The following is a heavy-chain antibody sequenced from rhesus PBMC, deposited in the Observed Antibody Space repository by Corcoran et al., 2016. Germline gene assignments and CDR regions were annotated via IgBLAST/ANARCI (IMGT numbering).Heavy chain of an antibody. Sequence: QVQLVQSGAEVKKPGASVKLSCKASGYTFTSYYINWVRQAPGQVLEWMGWIHPNNGKTGYAQKFKGRVTMTRDTSTSTAYMELSSLRSEDTAVYYCTRERGSYDYWGQGVLVTVSS. CDR2: IHPNNGKT. CDR3: TRERGSYDY. V-gene: IGHV1S9*01. CDR1: GYTFTSYY. J-gene: IGHJ4*01.